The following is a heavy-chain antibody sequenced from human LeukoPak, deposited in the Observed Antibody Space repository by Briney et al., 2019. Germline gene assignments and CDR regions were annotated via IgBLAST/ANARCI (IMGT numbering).Heavy chain of an antibody. Sequence: SETLSLTCTVSGGSISSYYWSWIRQPPGKGLEWIAYIYYSGTASYNPSLKSRVTISVDTSKNQLSLTLNSVTAADTAVYYCARHQKGGSSWAQFDYWGQGTLVTVSS. CDR1: GGSISSYY. J-gene: IGHJ4*02. V-gene: IGHV4-59*08. D-gene: IGHD6-13*01. CDR3: ARHQKGGSSWAQFDY. CDR2: IYYSGTA.